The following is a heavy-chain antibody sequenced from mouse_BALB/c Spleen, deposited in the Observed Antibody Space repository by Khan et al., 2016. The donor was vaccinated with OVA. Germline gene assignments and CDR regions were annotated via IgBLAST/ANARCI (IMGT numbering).Heavy chain of an antibody. V-gene: IGHV1S132*01. CDR2: IFPGTNNT. CDR3: AREEALYYFDY. D-gene: IGHD3-2*02. J-gene: IGHJ2*01. Sequence: QVQLKESGAELVRPGASVKLSCKTSGYIFTSYWIHWVKQRSRQGLERSARIFPGTNNTYYNEKLKDKATLTADKSSSTAYMQLSSLKSEDSAVYFCAREEALYYFDYWGQGTTLTVSS. CDR1: GYIFTSYW.